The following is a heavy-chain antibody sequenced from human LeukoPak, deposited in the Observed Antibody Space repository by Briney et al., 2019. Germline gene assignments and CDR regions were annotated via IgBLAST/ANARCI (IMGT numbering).Heavy chain of an antibody. CDR2: INWNGGST. CDR1: GFTFDDYG. CDR3: ARADYGGTTEYFQH. V-gene: IGHV3-20*04. J-gene: IGHJ1*01. Sequence: GGSLRLSCAASGFTFDDYGMSWVRQAPGKGLEWVSGINWNGGSTGYADSVKGRFTISRDNAKNSLYLQMNSLRAEDTALYYCARADYGGTTEYFQHWGQGTLVTVSS. D-gene: IGHD4-17*01.